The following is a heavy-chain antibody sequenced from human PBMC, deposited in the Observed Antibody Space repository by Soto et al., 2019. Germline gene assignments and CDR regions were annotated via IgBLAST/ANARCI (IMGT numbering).Heavy chain of an antibody. J-gene: IGHJ4*02. CDR3: AREVVGTGLDY. Sequence: PSETLSLTCTVSGGSISSGGYYWSWIRQHPGKGLEWIGYIYYSGSTYYNPSLKSRVTISVDTSKNQFSLKLSSVTAADTAVYYCAREVVGTGLDYWGQGTLVTVSS. CDR1: GGSISSGGYY. D-gene: IGHD1-26*01. CDR2: IYYSGST. V-gene: IGHV4-31*03.